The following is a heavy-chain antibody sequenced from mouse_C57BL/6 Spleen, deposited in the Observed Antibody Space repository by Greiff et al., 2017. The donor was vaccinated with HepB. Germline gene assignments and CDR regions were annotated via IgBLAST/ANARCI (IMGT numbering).Heavy chain of an antibody. J-gene: IGHJ2*01. V-gene: IGHV1-26*01. D-gene: IGHD1-1*01. CDR1: GYTFTDYY. CDR2: INPNNGGT. CDR3: ARGSLRYYFDY. Sequence: EVQLQQSGPELVKPGASVKISCKASGYTFTDYYMNWVKQSHGKSLEWIGDINPNNGGTSYNQKFKGKATLTVDKSSSTAYMELLSLTSEDSAVYYCARGSLRYYFDYWGQGTTLTVSS.